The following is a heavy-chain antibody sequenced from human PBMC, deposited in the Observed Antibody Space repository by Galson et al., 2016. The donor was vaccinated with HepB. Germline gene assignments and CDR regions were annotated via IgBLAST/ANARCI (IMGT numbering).Heavy chain of an antibody. CDR3: ARHADY. CDR2: ISYSGST. CDR1: GDSISSSSFF. J-gene: IGHJ4*02. V-gene: IGHV4-39*01. Sequence: SETLSLTCSVSGDSISSSSFFWVWIRQPPGKGLEWIGSISYSGSTYYNPSLKSRVTISVDTSKNQFSLELTSVTAADTAVYYCARHADYWGQGTLVTVSS.